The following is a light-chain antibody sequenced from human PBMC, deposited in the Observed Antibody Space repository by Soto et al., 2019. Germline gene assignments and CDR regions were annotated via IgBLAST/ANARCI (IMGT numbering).Light chain of an antibody. J-gene: IGKJ1*01. Sequence: IQTTQSPSTLSASVGDRVTITCRASQSISSWVAGYQQKPGKAHKLLNYKAYRLESGVPSRFSGSGSGTKFTLALSSLQPDDFAIYYCQQYNRYWTCGQGPKVEIK. V-gene: IGKV1-5*03. CDR2: KAY. CDR1: QSISSW. CDR3: QQYNRYWT.